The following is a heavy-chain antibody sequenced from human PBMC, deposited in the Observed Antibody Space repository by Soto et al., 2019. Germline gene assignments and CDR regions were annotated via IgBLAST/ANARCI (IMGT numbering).Heavy chain of an antibody. D-gene: IGHD3-9*01. Sequence: QVRLQESVQGLVRPSQTLSLICTVSGTSIRHDNFYWSFLRQRTGTVLEWLGYISYGGITFYNPSVDGLLFMCVDPSNNKFSLNLKSVTAADTAMYYCERVLDGVVTGRGVFAVWGPGKLGTVSS. V-gene: IGHV4-31*01. CDR1: GTSIRHDNFY. CDR2: ISYGGIT. J-gene: IGHJ3*01. CDR3: ERVLDGVVTGRGVFAV.